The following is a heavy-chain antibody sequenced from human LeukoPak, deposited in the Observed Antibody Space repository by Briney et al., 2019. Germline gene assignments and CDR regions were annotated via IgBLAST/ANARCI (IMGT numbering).Heavy chain of an antibody. CDR1: GFTFSSYA. V-gene: IGHV3-23*01. CDR2: ISGSGGST. CDR3: ATNYYDSSGYYLGDGVDY. Sequence: PGGSLRLSCAASGFTFSSYAMSWVRQAPGKGLEWVSAISGSGGSTYYADSVKGRLTISRDNSKNTLYLQMNSLRAEDTAVYYCATNYYDSSGYYLGDGVDYWGQGTPVTVSS. D-gene: IGHD3-22*01. J-gene: IGHJ4*02.